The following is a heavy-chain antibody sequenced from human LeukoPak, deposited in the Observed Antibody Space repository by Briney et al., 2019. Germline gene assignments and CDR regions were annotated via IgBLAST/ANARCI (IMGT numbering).Heavy chain of an antibody. D-gene: IGHD3-10*01. CDR1: GFIFSSYG. V-gene: IGHV3-23*01. CDR2: ISGSGGST. CDR3: AKTRGSGPSDY. Sequence: GGTLRLSCAASGFIFSSYGMSWVRQAPGKGLEWVSAISGSGGSTYYADSVKGRFTISRDNSKNTLYLQMNNLRAEDTAVYYCAKTRGSGPSDYWGQGTLVTVSS. J-gene: IGHJ4*02.